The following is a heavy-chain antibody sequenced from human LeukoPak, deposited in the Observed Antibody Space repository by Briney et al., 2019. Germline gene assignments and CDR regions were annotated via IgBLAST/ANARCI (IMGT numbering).Heavy chain of an antibody. CDR3: ARGVAGTSLYYFDY. Sequence: SVKVSCKASGGTFSSYAISWVRQAPGQRLEWMGRIIPIFGTANYAQKFQGRVTITADKSTSTAYMELSSLRSEDTAVYYCARGVAGTSLYYFDYWGQGTLVTVSS. CDR2: IIPIFGTA. V-gene: IGHV1-69*06. CDR1: GGTFSSYA. D-gene: IGHD6-19*01. J-gene: IGHJ4*02.